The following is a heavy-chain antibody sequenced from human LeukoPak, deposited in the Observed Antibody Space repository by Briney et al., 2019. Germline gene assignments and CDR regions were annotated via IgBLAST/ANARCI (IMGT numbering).Heavy chain of an antibody. Sequence: GGSLRLSCAASGFTFSSYAMSWVRQAPGKGLEWVSAISGSGGSTYYADSVKGRFTISRDNSKNTLYLQMNSLRAEDTAVYYCAKASRRDGYNGRRYYYYYGMDVWGQGTTVTVSS. D-gene: IGHD5-24*01. J-gene: IGHJ6*02. CDR1: GFTFSSYA. V-gene: IGHV3-23*01. CDR3: AKASRRDGYNGRRYYYYYGMDV. CDR2: ISGSGGST.